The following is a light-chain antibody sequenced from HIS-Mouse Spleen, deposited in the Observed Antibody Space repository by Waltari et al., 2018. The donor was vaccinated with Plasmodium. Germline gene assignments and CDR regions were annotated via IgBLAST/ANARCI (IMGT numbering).Light chain of an antibody. CDR1: SSNIGAGYD. V-gene: IGLV1-40*01. Sequence: QSVLTQPPSVSGAPGPRVTISCTGSSSNIGAGYDVHWYQQLPGTAPKLLTYGNSNRPSGGPDRFSGSKSGTSASLAITGLQAEDEADYYCQSYDSSLSGSVFGGGTKLTVL. J-gene: IGLJ2*01. CDR3: QSYDSSLSGSV. CDR2: GNS.